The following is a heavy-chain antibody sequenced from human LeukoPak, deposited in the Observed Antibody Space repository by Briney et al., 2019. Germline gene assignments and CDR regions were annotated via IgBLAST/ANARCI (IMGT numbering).Heavy chain of an antibody. CDR1: GFTFSSYA. Sequence: PGGSLRLSCAASGFTFSSYAMSWVRQAPGKGLEWVSAISGSGGSTYYADSVKGRFTISRDNSKNTLYLQMNSLRAEDTAVYYCARGRGSSSAFDIWGQGTMVTVSS. J-gene: IGHJ3*02. V-gene: IGHV3-23*01. D-gene: IGHD6-6*01. CDR2: ISGSGGST. CDR3: ARGRGSSSAFDI.